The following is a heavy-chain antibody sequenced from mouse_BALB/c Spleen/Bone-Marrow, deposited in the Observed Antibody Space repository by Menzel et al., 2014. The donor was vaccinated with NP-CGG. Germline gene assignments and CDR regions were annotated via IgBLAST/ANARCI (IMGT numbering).Heavy chain of an antibody. D-gene: IGHD1-1*01. CDR1: GFDFSRYW. J-gene: IGHJ3*01. V-gene: IGHV4-1*02. CDR3: ARLSYYGRFAY. Sequence: EVKLMESGGDLVQPGGSLELSCAASGFDFSRYWMSWVRQAPGKGLEWIGEINPDSSTINYTPSRKDKFIISRDNAKNTLYLQMSKVRSEDTALYYCARLSYYGRFAYWGQGTLVTVSA. CDR2: INPDSSTI.